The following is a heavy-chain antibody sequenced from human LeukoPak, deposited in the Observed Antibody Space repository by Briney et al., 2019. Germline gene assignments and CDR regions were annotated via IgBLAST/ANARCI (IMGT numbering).Heavy chain of an antibody. CDR1: GFTFDDYA. Sequence: GRSLRLSCAASGFTFDDYAMRWVRHAPGKGLEWVSGISLNSGTIGYADSVKGRFTITRDDAKNSLYLQKNSLRAEDTALYYCAKDLRSSFFYYMDVWGRGTTVTVSS. V-gene: IGHV3-9*01. D-gene: IGHD6-19*01. CDR3: AKDLRSSFFYYMDV. CDR2: ISLNSGTI. J-gene: IGHJ6*03.